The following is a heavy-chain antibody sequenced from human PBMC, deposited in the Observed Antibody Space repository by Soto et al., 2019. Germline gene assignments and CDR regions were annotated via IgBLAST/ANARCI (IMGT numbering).Heavy chain of an antibody. CDR2: IKSKTDGGTT. Sequence: PGESLKISCAASGFTFSNAWMSWVRQAPGKGLEWVGRIKSKTDGGTTDYAAPVKGRFTISRDDSKNTLYLQMNSLKTEDTAVYYCTTGKYSYGSYYYGMDVWGQGTTVTVSS. V-gene: IGHV3-15*01. D-gene: IGHD5-18*01. CDR3: TTGKYSYGSYYYGMDV. CDR1: GFTFSNAW. J-gene: IGHJ6*02.